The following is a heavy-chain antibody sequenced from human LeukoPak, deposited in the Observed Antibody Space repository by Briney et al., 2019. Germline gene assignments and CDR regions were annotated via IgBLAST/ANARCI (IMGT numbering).Heavy chain of an antibody. CDR3: ARDIWNYLSDWFDP. D-gene: IGHD1-7*01. V-gene: IGHV3-7*01. CDR1: GFTFSSYW. J-gene: IGHJ5*02. Sequence: PGGSLRLSCAASGFTFSSYWMSWVRQAPGKGLEWVANIKQDGSEKYYVDSVKGRFTISGDNAKNSLYLQMNSLRAEDTAVYYCARDIWNYLSDWFDPWGQGTLVTVSS. CDR2: IKQDGSEK.